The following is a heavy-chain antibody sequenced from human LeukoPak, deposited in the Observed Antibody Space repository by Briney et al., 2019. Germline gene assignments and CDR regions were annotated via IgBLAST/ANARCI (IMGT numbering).Heavy chain of an antibody. CDR1: GYTFTSYW. V-gene: IGHV5-51*01. Sequence: GESMNFSCQGSGYTFTSYWIGGVRHTRGKGVEWMGINYRGDVDTRYSPSFQGQVHISAEKSISPAYLQWSRLKASDTAMYYCARYVDTAMFKDYSGQGTLVTASS. J-gene: IGHJ4*02. CDR2: NYRGDVDT. CDR3: ARYVDTAMFKDY. D-gene: IGHD5-18*01.